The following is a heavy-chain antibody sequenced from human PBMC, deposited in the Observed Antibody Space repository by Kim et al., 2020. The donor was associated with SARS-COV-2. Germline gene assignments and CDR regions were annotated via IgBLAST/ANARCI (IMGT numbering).Heavy chain of an antibody. J-gene: IGHJ4*01. D-gene: IGHD5-18*01. CDR2: IYYSGST. Sequence: SETLSLTCTVSGGSISSSSYYWGWIRQPPGKGLEWIGSIYYSGSTYYNPSLKSRVTISVDTSKNQFSLKLSSVTAADTAVYYCASPGYSYGYLLDYWGQEPWSPSPQ. CDR3: ASPGYSYGYLLDY. CDR1: GGSISSSSYY. V-gene: IGHV4-39*01.